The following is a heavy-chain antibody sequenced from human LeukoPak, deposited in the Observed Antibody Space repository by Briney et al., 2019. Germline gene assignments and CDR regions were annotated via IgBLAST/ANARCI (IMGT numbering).Heavy chain of an antibody. Sequence: TSETLSLTCTVSGGSVTTSSYYWGWIRQPPGKGLEWIGSMSHSGSAFYNPSLKSRVSIAVDTSKNQFSLRVASVTAADTALYYCARRALREAYNRFDHWGQGTLVTVSS. CDR2: MSHSGSA. CDR1: GGSVTTSSYY. CDR3: ARRALREAYNRFDH. D-gene: IGHD3-10*01. J-gene: IGHJ5*02. V-gene: IGHV4-39*01.